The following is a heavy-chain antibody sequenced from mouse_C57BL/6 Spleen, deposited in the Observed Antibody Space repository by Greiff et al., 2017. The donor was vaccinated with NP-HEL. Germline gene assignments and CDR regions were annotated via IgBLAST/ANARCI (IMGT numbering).Heavy chain of an antibody. V-gene: IGHV1-15*01. CDR1: GYTFTDYE. CDR2: IDPETGGT. D-gene: IGHD1-1*01. J-gene: IGHJ3*01. CDR3: TRCYYGSSWFAY. Sequence: QVQLQQSGAELVRPGASVTLSCKASGYTFTDYEMHWVKQTPVHGLEWIGAIDPETGGTAYNQKFKGKAILTADKSSSTAYMELRSLTSEDSAVYYCTRCYYGSSWFAYWGQGTLVTVSA.